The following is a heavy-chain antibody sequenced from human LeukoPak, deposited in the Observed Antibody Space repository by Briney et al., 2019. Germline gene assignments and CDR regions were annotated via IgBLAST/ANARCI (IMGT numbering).Heavy chain of an antibody. V-gene: IGHV3-43*02. J-gene: IGHJ4*02. Sequence: GGSLRLSCAASGFTFDDYAMHWVRQAPGKGLEWVSLMSGDGGSTYYADSVKGRFTISRDNSKNSLYLQMNSLRTEDTALYYCAQIPRSTPYNYLGQGTLVTVSP. CDR2: MSGDGGST. D-gene: IGHD3-3*01. CDR1: GFTFDDYA. CDR3: AQIPRSTPYNY.